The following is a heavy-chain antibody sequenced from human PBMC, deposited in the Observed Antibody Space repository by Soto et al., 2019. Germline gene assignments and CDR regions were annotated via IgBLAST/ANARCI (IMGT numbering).Heavy chain of an antibody. CDR2: TYHSGST. CDR1: GGSISSGVCS. J-gene: IGHJ6*02. V-gene: IGHV4-30-2*01. D-gene: IGHD4-17*01. CDR3: ARAHYGDYGYGMDV. Sequence: SETLSLTCAVSGGSISSGVCSWSWIRQPPGKGLEWIGYTYHSGSTYYNPSLKSRVTISVDRSKNQFSLKLSSVTAADTAVYYCARAHYGDYGYGMDVWGQGTTVTVS.